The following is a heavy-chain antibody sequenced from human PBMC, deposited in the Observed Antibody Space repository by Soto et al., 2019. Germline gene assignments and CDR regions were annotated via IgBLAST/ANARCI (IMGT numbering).Heavy chain of an antibody. CDR1: GFTFRAYA. Sequence: HPGGSLRLSCAASGFTFRAYAMSWVRQAPGKGLEWVSYISSSSSTIYFADSVKGRFTISRDNAKNSLYLQMNSLRDEDTAVYYCARDQGLELGLDYYYGMDVWGQGTTVTVSS. D-gene: IGHD1-7*01. J-gene: IGHJ6*02. V-gene: IGHV3-48*02. CDR3: ARDQGLELGLDYYYGMDV. CDR2: ISSSSSTI.